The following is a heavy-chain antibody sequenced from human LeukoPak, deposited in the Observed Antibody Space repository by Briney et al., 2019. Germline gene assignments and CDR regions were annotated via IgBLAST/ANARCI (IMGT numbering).Heavy chain of an antibody. CDR1: GGSISSSSCY. V-gene: IGHV4-39*07. D-gene: IGHD6-13*01. J-gene: IGHJ4*02. CDR3: ARLYSSSWSNTIYYFDY. CDR2: INHSGST. Sequence: PSETLSLTCIVSGGSISSSSCYWSWIRQPPGKGLEWIGEINHSGSTNYNPSLKSRVTISVDTSKNQFSLKLSSVTAADTAVYYCARLYSSSWSNTIYYFDYWGQGTLVTVSS.